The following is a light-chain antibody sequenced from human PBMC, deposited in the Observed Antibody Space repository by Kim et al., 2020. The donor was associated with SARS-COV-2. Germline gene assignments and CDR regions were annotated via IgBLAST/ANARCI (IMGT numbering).Light chain of an antibody. J-gene: IGLJ2*01. Sequence: QAVVTQPPSASGSPGQSITISCTGSSSDIGGYNYVSWYQQHPGKAPKLMIYEVSERPSGVPDRFSGSKSGNTASLTVSGLHAEDEAGYYCSSYAGSNIVVFGGGTQLTVL. V-gene: IGLV2-8*01. CDR1: SSDIGGYNY. CDR3: SSYAGSNIVV. CDR2: EVS.